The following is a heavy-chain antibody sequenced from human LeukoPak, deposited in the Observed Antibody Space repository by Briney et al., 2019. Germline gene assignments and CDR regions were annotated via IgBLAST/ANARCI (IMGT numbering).Heavy chain of an antibody. J-gene: IGHJ4*02. Sequence: ASVKVSCKASGYTFTGFYIHWVRQAPGQGLEWMGWISAYNGNTNYAQKLQGRVTMTTDTSTSTAYMELRSLRSDDTAVYYCARDSDDFWSGYYFDYWGQGTLVTVSS. CDR1: GYTFTGFY. CDR3: ARDSDDFWSGYYFDY. V-gene: IGHV1-18*04. D-gene: IGHD3-3*01. CDR2: ISAYNGNT.